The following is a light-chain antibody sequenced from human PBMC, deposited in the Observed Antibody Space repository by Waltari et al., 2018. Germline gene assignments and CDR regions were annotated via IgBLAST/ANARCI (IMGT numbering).Light chain of an antibody. CDR1: SSDVGGFNY. J-gene: IGLJ3*02. CDR2: EVT. V-gene: IGLV2-8*01. CDR3: SSYAGGSWV. Sequence: QSALTQPPSASGSPGQSVTISCTGTSSDVGGFNYVSWYQQNPGKVPKLMIYEVTKRPSVFPDRFSGSKSGNTASLTVSGLQTEDEADYYCSSYAGGSWVFGGGTKLTVL.